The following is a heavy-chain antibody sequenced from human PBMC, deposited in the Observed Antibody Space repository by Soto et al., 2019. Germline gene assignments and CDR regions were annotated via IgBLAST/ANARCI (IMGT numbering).Heavy chain of an antibody. CDR2: IIPIFGTA. CDR3: ARSPLYCTNGICSVNNWFDP. D-gene: IGHD2-8*01. J-gene: IGHJ5*02. Sequence: QVQLVQSGAEVKKPGSSVKVSCKASGGTFSSYAISWVRQAPGQGLEWMGGIIPIFGTANYAQKFQGRVTITADESTSTAYMELSSLRSEDTAVYYCARSPLYCTNGICSVNNWFDPWGQGTLVTVSS. V-gene: IGHV1-69*01. CDR1: GGTFSSYA.